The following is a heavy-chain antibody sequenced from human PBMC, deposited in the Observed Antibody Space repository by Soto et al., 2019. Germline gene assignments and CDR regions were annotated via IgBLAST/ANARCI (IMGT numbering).Heavy chain of an antibody. CDR1: SYTFTSYG. J-gene: IGHJ5*02. CDR3: ARVRASVVVVPAAMFARSNWFDP. D-gene: IGHD2-2*01. CDR2: ISAYNGNT. Sequence: RPSVKVSCKASSYTFTSYGISWVRQAPGQGLEWMGWISAYNGNTNYAQKLQGRVTMTTDTSTSTAYMELRSLRSDDTAVYYCARVRASVVVVPAAMFARSNWFDPWGQGTLVTVSS. V-gene: IGHV1-18*01.